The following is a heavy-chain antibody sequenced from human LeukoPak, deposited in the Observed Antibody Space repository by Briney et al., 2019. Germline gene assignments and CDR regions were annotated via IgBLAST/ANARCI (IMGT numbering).Heavy chain of an antibody. V-gene: IGHV1-2*02. CDR2: INPNSGGT. CDR1: GYTFTGYY. D-gene: IGHD1-26*01. Sequence: ASVKVSCKAPGYTFTGYYMHWVRQAPGQGLEWMGWINPNSGGTNYAQKFQGRVTMTRDASISTAYMELSRLRSDDTAVYYCARYSGSYSFDYWGQGTLVTVSS. CDR3: ARYSGSYSFDY. J-gene: IGHJ4*02.